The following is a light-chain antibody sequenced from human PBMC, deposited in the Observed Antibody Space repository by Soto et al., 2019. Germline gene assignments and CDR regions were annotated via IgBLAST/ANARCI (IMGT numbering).Light chain of an antibody. V-gene: IGLV2-14*03. J-gene: IGLJ1*01. CDR1: SSDVGGYNH. CDR2: DVS. Sequence: QSVLTQPASVSGSPGQSITISCTGTSSDVGGYNHVSWYQQHPGEAPKLMIYDVSDRPSGVSNRFSASKSGNTASLTISGLQPEDEADYFCCSYTSSSTPWVFGTGTKVTVL. CDR3: CSYTSSSTPWV.